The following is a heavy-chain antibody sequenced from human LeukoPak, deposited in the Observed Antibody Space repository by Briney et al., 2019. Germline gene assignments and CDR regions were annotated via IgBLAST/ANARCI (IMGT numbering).Heavy chain of an antibody. D-gene: IGHD2-2*01. Sequence: SVKVSCKASGGTFSSYAISWVRRAPGQGLEWMGGIIPIFGTANYAQKFQGRVTITADESTSTAYMELSSLRSEDTAVYYCARARCSSTSCYSQYYGMDVWGKGTTVTVSS. CDR1: GGTFSSYA. CDR3: ARARCSSTSCYSQYYGMDV. V-gene: IGHV1-69*01. CDR2: IIPIFGTA. J-gene: IGHJ6*04.